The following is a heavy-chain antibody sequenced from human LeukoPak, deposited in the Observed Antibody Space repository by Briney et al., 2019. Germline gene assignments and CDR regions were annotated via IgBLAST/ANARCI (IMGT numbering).Heavy chain of an antibody. D-gene: IGHD5-18*01. J-gene: IGHJ4*02. V-gene: IGHV1-69*04. CDR2: IIPILGIA. CDR3: ARSHRTRVGYLKPARFDY. Sequence: ASVKVSCKASGGTFSSYAISWVRQAPGQGLEWMGRIIPILGIANYAQKLQGRVTMTTDTSTSTAYMELRSLRSDDTAVYYCARSHRTRVGYLKPARFDYWGQGTLVTV. CDR1: GGTFSSYA.